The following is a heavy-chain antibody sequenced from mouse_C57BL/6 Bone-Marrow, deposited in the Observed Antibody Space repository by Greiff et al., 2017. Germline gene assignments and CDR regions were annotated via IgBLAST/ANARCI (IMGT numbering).Heavy chain of an antibody. CDR1: GYSFTSYY. D-gene: IGHD2-3*01. CDR3: ASYDGYPYYYAMDY. J-gene: IGHJ4*01. V-gene: IGHV1-66*01. CDR2: IYPGSGNT. Sequence: QVQLQQSGPELVKPGASVKISCKASGYSFTSYYIHWVKQRPGQGLEWIGWIYPGSGNTKYNEKFKGKDTLTADTSSSTAYMQLSSLTSEDSAVYYCASYDGYPYYYAMDYWGQGTSVTVAS.